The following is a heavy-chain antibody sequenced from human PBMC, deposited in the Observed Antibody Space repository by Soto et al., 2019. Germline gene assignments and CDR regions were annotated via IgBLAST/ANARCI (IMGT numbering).Heavy chain of an antibody. V-gene: IGHV4-59*08. J-gene: IGHJ6*03. Sequence: SETLSLTCTVSGGSISSYYWSWIRQPPGKGLEWIGYIYYSGSTNYNPSLKSRVTISVDTSKNQFSLKLSSVTAADTAVYYCARFLRDIVVVPATFYYYYMDVWGKGTTVTVSS. D-gene: IGHD2-2*01. CDR3: ARFLRDIVVVPATFYYYYMDV. CDR2: IYYSGST. CDR1: GGSISSYY.